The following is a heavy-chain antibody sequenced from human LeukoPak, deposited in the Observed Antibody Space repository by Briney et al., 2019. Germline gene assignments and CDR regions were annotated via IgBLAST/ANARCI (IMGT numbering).Heavy chain of an antibody. J-gene: IGHJ4*02. D-gene: IGHD4/OR15-4a*01. CDR1: GFTFSTYA. CDR3: TRVDYGGAPRRNY. V-gene: IGHV3-23*01. CDR2: ISGNGGST. Sequence: GGSLRLSCAASGFTFSTYAMNWVRQAPGKGLEWVSGISGNGGSTHYADAVKGRFTISRDNSKNTLYVQMNSLRDEDTAVHYCTRVDYGGAPRRNYWGQGTLVTVSS.